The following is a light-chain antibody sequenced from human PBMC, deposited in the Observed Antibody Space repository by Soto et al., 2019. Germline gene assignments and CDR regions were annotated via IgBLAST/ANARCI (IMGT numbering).Light chain of an antibody. CDR1: QSISSW. V-gene: IGKV1-5*03. CDR3: QQYKSYST. Sequence: DIPMTQSPSTLSASVGDRVTITCRASQSISSWLAWYQQKPGKAPKLLIYKASSLESGVPSRFSGSGSGTEFTLTIRSLQADDLATYYCQQYKSYSTLGQGTKLEIK. CDR2: KAS. J-gene: IGKJ2*01.